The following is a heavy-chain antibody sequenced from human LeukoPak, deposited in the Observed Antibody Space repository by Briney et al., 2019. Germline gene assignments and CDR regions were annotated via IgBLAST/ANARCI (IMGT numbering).Heavy chain of an antibody. J-gene: IGHJ4*02. V-gene: IGHV5-51*01. CDR1: GYSFTSYW. D-gene: IGHD2-15*01. Sequence: KRGESLKISCKGSGYSFTSYWIGWVRQMPGKGLEWMGIIYPGGSDTRYSPSFQGQVTISADKSISTACLQWTSLKASDTAMYYCARLKDIVVVVAASPAVSFDYWGQGTLVTVSS. CDR2: IYPGGSDT. CDR3: ARLKDIVVVVAASPAVSFDY.